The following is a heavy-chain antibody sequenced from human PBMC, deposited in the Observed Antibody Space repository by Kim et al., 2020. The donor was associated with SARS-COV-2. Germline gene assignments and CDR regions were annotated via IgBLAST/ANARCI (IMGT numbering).Heavy chain of an antibody. Sequence: NPTLQSRVPISVDTSRNQFSLKLSSVTAADTAVYYCARASVVGAYYGVDVWGQGTTVTVSS. D-gene: IGHD2-15*01. J-gene: IGHJ6*02. CDR3: ARASVVGAYYGVDV. V-gene: IGHV4-59*01.